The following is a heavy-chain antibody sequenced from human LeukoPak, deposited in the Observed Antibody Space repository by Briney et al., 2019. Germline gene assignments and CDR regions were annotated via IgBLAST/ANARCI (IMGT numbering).Heavy chain of an antibody. Sequence: GASVKVSCKASGYTFTSYDINWVRQATGQGLEWMGWMNPNSGKTGYAQKFQGRVTMTRNTSISTAYMELSSLRSEDTAVYYCASSGRKDYYDSSGYPHWGQGALVTVSS. CDR3: ASSGRKDYYDSSGYPH. D-gene: IGHD3-22*01. CDR1: GYTFTSYD. J-gene: IGHJ4*02. CDR2: MNPNSGKT. V-gene: IGHV1-8*01.